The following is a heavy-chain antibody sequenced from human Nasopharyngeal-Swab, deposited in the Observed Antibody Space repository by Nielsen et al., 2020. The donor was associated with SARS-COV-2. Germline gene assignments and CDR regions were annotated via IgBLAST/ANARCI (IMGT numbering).Heavy chain of an antibody. D-gene: IGHD1-20*01. J-gene: IGHJ4*02. CDR3: AKDLSQGITGTVPFDY. CDR1: GFTFSSYA. V-gene: IGHV3-23*01. Sequence: GGSLRLSCAASGFTFSSYAMSWVRQAPGKGLEWVSAISGSGGSTYYADSVKGGFTISRDNSKNTLYLQMNSLGAEDTAVYYCAKDLSQGITGTVPFDYWGQGTLVTVSS. CDR2: ISGSGGST.